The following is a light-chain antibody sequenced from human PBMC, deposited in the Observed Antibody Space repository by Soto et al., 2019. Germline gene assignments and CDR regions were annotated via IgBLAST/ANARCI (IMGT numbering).Light chain of an antibody. J-gene: IGKJ3*01. CDR3: QQRNRYSCT. V-gene: IGKV1-9*01. CDR2: SAS. Sequence: IQLTQSPSSLSASVGDRVTITCRASQGISSYLAWYQQKPGKAPKLLIYSASTLQSGVPSRFSGSGSGTDFTLTIRSLQPEDFATYYCQQRNRYSCTFGHGTTVDIK. CDR1: QGISSY.